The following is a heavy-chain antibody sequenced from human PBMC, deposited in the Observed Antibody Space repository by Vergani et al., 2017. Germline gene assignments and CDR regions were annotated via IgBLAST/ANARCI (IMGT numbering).Heavy chain of an antibody. D-gene: IGHD6-13*01. J-gene: IGHJ5*02. Sequence: VQLLESGAEVKKPGASVKVSCMASGYTFTGYYMHWVRQAPGQGLEWMGGIIPIFGTANYAQKFQGRVTITADESTSTAYMELSSLRSEDTAVYYCARAGSPSAGYRSSWTSDWFDPGGQGSLVTVPS. V-gene: IGHV1-69*01. CDR3: ARAGSPSAGYRSSWTSDWFDP. CDR2: IIPIFGTA. CDR1: GYTFTGYY.